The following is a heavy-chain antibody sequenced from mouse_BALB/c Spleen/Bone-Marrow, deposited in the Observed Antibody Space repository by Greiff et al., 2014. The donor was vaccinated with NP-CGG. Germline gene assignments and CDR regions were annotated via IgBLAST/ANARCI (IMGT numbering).Heavy chain of an antibody. D-gene: IGHD1-1*01. J-gene: IGHJ3*01. Sequence: VKVVESGPGLVAPSQSLSITCTVSGFSLSRCSVHWVRQPPGKGLEWLGMIWGGGSTDYNSALKSRLSISKDNSKSQVFLKMNSPQSDDIAMYYCARKDYDEAWFAYWGQGTLVTVSA. CDR2: IWGGGST. CDR3: ARKDYDEAWFAY. CDR1: GFSLSRCS. V-gene: IGHV2-6-4*01.